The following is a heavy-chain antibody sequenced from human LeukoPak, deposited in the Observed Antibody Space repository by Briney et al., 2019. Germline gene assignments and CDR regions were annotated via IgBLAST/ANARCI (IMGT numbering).Heavy chain of an antibody. J-gene: IGHJ5*02. CDR2: ISNSGGTT. Sequence: LPGGSLRLSCAASGFTFSNYALNWARQAPGKGLEWVSGISNSGGTTYYADSVKGRFTISRDNSKNTLYLQMNSLRAEDTAVYYCAKSGCSSTSCYSILSGWLDPWGQGTLVTVSS. CDR1: GFTFSNYA. V-gene: IGHV3-23*01. D-gene: IGHD2-2*02. CDR3: AKSGCSSTSCYSILSGWLDP.